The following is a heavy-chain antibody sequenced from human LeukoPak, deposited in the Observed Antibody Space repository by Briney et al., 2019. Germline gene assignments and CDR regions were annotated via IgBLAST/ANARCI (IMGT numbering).Heavy chain of an antibody. V-gene: IGHV1-2*02. Sequence: ASVKVSCKASGYTFTGYYMHWVRQAPGQGLEWMGWINPNIGGTNYAQKFQGRVTMTRDTSISTAYMELSRLRSDDTAVYYCERDPYGSGSYPNYYYYGMDVWGQGTTVTVSS. CDR2: INPNIGGT. CDR3: ERDPYGSGSYPNYYYYGMDV. CDR1: GYTFTGYY. J-gene: IGHJ6*02. D-gene: IGHD3-10*01.